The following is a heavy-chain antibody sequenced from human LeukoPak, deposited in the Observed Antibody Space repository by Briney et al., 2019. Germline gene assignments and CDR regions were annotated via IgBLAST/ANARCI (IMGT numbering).Heavy chain of an antibody. CDR1: GYTFTGYY. CDR2: INPNSGGT. J-gene: IGHJ4*02. V-gene: IGHV1-2*02. D-gene: IGHD3-22*01. CDR3: ARANTRSGYYFLSDY. Sequence: GASVKVSCKASGYTFTGYYMHWVRQAPGQGLEWMGWINPNSGGTNYAQKFQGRVTMTRDTSISTAYMELSRLRSDDTAVYYCARANTRSGYYFLSDYWGQGTLVTVSS.